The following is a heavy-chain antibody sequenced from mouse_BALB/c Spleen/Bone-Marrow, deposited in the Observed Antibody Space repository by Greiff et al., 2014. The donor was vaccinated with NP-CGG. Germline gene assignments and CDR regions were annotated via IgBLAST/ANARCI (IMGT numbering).Heavy chain of an antibody. V-gene: IGHV1-82*01. Sequence: VQLVESGPELVKPGASVKISCKASGYAFGSSWMNWVKQRPGQGLEWIGRIYPGDGDTNYNGKFKGKATLTADKSSSTAYMQLSSLTSVDSAVYFCASNYYGSSYAMDYWGQGTSVTVSS. CDR1: GYAFGSSW. CDR2: IYPGDGDT. CDR3: ASNYYGSSYAMDY. J-gene: IGHJ4*01. D-gene: IGHD1-1*01.